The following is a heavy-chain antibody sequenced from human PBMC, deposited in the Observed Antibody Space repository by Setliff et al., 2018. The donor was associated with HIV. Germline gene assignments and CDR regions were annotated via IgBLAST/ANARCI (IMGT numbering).Heavy chain of an antibody. CDR3: AREPDYGIRDAFDI. D-gene: IGHD4-17*01. CDR1: GGTFSSHA. V-gene: IGHV1-69*10. CDR2: IIPIVDKT. J-gene: IGHJ3*02. Sequence: GASVKVSCKASGGTFSSHAISWVRQAPGQGLEWMGGIIPIVDKTNYAQKFQGRVAITADKSTITAYMELSSLRSEDTAVYYCAREPDYGIRDAFDIWGQGTMVTVSS.